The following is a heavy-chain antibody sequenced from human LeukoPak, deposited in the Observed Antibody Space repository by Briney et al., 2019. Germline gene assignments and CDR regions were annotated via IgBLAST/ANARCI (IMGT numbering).Heavy chain of an antibody. CDR2: IKQDGSEK. V-gene: IGHV3-7*01. CDR1: GFTFSSYW. D-gene: IGHD6-13*01. CDR3: ARGYSSSWYNWFDP. J-gene: IGHJ5*02. Sequence: GGSLRLSCAASGFTFSSYWMIWVRQAPGKGLEWVANIKQDGSEKYYVDSVKGRFTISRDNAKNSLYLQMNSLRAEDTAVYYCARGYSSSWYNWFDPWGQGTLVTVSS.